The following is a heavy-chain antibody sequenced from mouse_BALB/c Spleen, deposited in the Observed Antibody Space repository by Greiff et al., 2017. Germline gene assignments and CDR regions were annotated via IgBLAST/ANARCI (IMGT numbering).Heavy chain of an antibody. D-gene: IGHD1-1*01. Sequence: EVKLQESGPGLVKPSQSLSLTCTVTGYSITSDYAWNWIRQFPGNKLEWMGYISYSGSTSYNPSLKSRISITRDTSKNQFFLQLNSVTTEDTATYYCARWYGSSPWFAYWGQGTLVTVSA. J-gene: IGHJ3*01. CDR2: ISYSGST. CDR3: ARWYGSSPWFAY. V-gene: IGHV3-2*02. CDR1: GYSITSDYA.